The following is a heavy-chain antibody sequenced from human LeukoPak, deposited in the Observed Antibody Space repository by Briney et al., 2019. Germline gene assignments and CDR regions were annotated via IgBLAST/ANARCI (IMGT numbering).Heavy chain of an antibody. D-gene: IGHD2/OR15-2a*01. Sequence: KPSETLSLTCAVYGGSFSTYYWSWIRQPPGKGLEWIGEINHSGSPNYNPSLKSRVTISVDTSKKQFSLKLSSVTAADTAVYYCARGPLPSLYQPLDYWGQGTLSPSPQ. CDR1: GGSFSTYY. J-gene: IGHJ4*02. CDR2: INHSGSP. V-gene: IGHV4-34*01. CDR3: ARGPLPSLYQPLDY.